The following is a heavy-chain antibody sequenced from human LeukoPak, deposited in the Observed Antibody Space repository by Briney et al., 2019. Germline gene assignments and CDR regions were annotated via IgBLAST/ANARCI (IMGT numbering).Heavy chain of an antibody. V-gene: IGHV4-61*02. Sequence: PSETLSLTCTVSGGSISSGTYYWSWIRQPAGKGLEWIGRIYTSGSTNYNPSLKSRVTISVDTSKNQFSLKLSSVTAADTAVYYCAGDYVWGSYRSFDPWGQGTLVTVSS. CDR2: IYTSGST. D-gene: IGHD3-16*02. J-gene: IGHJ5*02. CDR3: AGDYVWGSYRSFDP. CDR1: GGSISSGTYY.